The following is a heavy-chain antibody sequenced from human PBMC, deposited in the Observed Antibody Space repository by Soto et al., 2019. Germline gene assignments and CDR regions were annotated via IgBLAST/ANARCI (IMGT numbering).Heavy chain of an antibody. J-gene: IGHJ4*02. CDR3: AKGSIEYRASVDN. CDR1: GFSFNSYG. CDR2: ISARGGSS. V-gene: IGHV3-23*01. D-gene: IGHD3-16*02. Sequence: RGSLRVSCVSSGFSFNSYGMLWVRQAPGKGLEWVSVISARGGSSYFADSVKGRFTISRDNSKNVLSLEMNSLRAEDTAIYFGAKGSIEYRASVDNWGQGTMVTVSS.